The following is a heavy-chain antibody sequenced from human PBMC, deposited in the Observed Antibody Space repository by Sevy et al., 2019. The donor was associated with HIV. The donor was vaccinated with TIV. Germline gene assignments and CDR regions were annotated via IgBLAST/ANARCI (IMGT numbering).Heavy chain of an antibody. Sequence: ASVKVSCTTSGSTFSGYYIQWVRQAPGQGPEWMGRINPHSGDTKYAQKFQGRVTMTRDTSIKTAYMELTRLTSDDTAMYYCVGQFSGWYNWFDPWGQRTLVTVSS. D-gene: IGHD6-19*01. V-gene: IGHV1-2*06. CDR3: VGQFSGWYNWFDP. J-gene: IGHJ5*02. CDR1: GSTFSGYY. CDR2: INPHSGDT.